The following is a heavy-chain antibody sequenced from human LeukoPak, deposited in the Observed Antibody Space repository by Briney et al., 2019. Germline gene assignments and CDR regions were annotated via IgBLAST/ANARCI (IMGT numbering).Heavy chain of an antibody. V-gene: IGHV3-21*01. J-gene: IGHJ4*01. D-gene: IGHD3-16*02. Sequence: GSLRLPCAASGFTFISYSMAWVRQAPGKGRVWGSSSSCSSRHIHYTDSVEGRFTISRDNAKDSLYLQMNSLRDEDTAVYYCARLGLGTYDYVWGRYRYFGHWGHGILVTVSS. CDR2: SSCSSRHI. CDR3: ARLGLGTYDYVWGRYRYFGH. CDR1: GFTFISYS.